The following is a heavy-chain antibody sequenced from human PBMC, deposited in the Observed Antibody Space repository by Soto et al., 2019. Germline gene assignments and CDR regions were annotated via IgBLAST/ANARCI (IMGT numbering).Heavy chain of an antibody. CDR3: ARHHPGVRYYYGMDV. Sequence: PSETLSLTCTVSGGSISSTSYYWVWFRQPPGKGLEWIGSIHYSGSTYYNPSLKSRVTISVDTSKNQFSLRLSSVTAADTAVYYCARHHPGVRYYYGMDVWGQGTTVTVSS. J-gene: IGHJ6*02. CDR1: GGSISSTSYY. D-gene: IGHD3-10*01. V-gene: IGHV4-39*01. CDR2: IHYSGST.